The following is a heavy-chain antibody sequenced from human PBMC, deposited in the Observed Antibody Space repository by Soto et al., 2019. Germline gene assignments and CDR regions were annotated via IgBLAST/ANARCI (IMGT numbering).Heavy chain of an antibody. V-gene: IGHV3-23*01. Sequence: GESLKISCAASGFTFSSYAMSWVRQAPGKGLEWVSAISGSGGSTYYADSVKGRFTISRDNSKNTLYLQMNSLRAEDTAVYYCAKRLRIAARPDYFDYWGQGTLVTVSS. J-gene: IGHJ4*02. CDR1: GFTFSSYA. CDR3: AKRLRIAARPDYFDY. CDR2: ISGSGGST. D-gene: IGHD6-6*01.